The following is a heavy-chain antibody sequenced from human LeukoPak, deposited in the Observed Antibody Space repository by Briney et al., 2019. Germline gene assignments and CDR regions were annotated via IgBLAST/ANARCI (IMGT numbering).Heavy chain of an antibody. Sequence: SETLSLTCTVSGGSISSYYWSWIRQPAGKGLEWIRRIYTSGSTNYNPSLKSRVTMSVNTSKNQFSLKLSSVTAADTAVYYCARDRERPSTGWFDPWGQGTLVTVSS. CDR2: IYTSGST. CDR3: ARDRERPSTGWFDP. J-gene: IGHJ5*02. V-gene: IGHV4-4*07. D-gene: IGHD3-9*01. CDR1: GGSISSYY.